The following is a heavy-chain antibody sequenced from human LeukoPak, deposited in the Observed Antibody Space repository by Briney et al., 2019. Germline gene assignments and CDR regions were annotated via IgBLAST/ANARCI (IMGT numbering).Heavy chain of an antibody. D-gene: IGHD2-15*01. V-gene: IGHV1-3*01. Sequence: ASVKVSCKASGCTFTNYTLHWVRQAPGQRLEWMGWINAGNGHTRDSQKFQGRVTITGDTSASTAYMELSSLRSEDTAVYYCARAGYCSGGSCYTFDYWGQGTLVTVSS. CDR3: ARAGYCSGGSCYTFDY. J-gene: IGHJ4*02. CDR1: GCTFTNYT. CDR2: INAGNGHT.